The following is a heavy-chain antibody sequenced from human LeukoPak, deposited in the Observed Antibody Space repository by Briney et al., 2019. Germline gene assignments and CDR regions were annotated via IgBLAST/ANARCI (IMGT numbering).Heavy chain of an antibody. D-gene: IGHD6-19*01. CDR2: IYYSGST. CDR3: ASLISSGWYLGY. V-gene: IGHV4-59*08. J-gene: IGHJ4*02. Sequence: SETLSLTCTVSGGSISSYYWSWIRQPPGKGLQWIGYIYYSGSTNYNPSLKSRVTISVDTSKNQFSLKLSSVTAADTAVYYCASLISSGWYLGYWGQGTLVTVSS. CDR1: GGSISSYY.